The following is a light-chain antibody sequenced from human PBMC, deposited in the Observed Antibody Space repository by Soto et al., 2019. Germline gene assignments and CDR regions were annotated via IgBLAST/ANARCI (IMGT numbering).Light chain of an antibody. CDR1: SSNIGSNY. Sequence: QSVLTQPPSASGTPGQGVTISCSGSSSNIGSNYVYWYQQLPGTAPKVLIYRNNHRPSGVPDRFSGSKSGTSASLAISGLRSEDEADYYCAAWDDSLSGVVFGGGTKLTVL. CDR3: AAWDDSLSGVV. CDR2: RNN. J-gene: IGLJ2*01. V-gene: IGLV1-47*01.